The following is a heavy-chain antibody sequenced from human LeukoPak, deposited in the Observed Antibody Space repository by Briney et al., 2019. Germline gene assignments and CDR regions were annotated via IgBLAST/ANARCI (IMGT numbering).Heavy chain of an antibody. CDR1: GFTFSSYW. Sequence: GGSLRLSCAASGFTFSSYWMHWVRQAPGKGLVWVSRINSDGSSTSYADSVKGRFTISRDNSKNTLYLQMNSLRAEDTAVYYCAKETREPRAFDYWGQGTLVTVSS. CDR3: AKETREPRAFDY. J-gene: IGHJ4*02. D-gene: IGHD1-26*01. V-gene: IGHV3-74*01. CDR2: INSDGSST.